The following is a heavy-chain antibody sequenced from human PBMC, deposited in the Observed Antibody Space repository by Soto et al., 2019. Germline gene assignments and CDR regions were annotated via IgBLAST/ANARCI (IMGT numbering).Heavy chain of an antibody. CDR2: ILKDGKSK. Sequence: QVQLVESGGGVVQPGGSLRLACAASGFILSDFAMHWVRQAPGRGLEWVAVILKDGKSKYYADSVRGRLTMSSDTSKDTIFLQLTSLRLDDSAVYYCAKTGCNGGSCFSWFDPWGQGTPVIVSS. CDR1: GFILSDFA. D-gene: IGHD2-15*01. V-gene: IGHV3-30*04. J-gene: IGHJ5*02. CDR3: AKTGCNGGSCFSWFDP.